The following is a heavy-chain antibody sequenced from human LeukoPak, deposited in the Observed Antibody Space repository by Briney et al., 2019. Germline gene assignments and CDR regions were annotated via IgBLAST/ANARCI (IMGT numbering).Heavy chain of an antibody. CDR2: IIPIFGTA. D-gene: IGHD1-26*01. CDR1: GGTFSGYA. V-gene: IGHV1-69*05. Sequence: SVKVSCKASGGTFSGYAISWVRQAPGQGLEWMGGIIPIFGTANYGQKFQGRVTITTDESTSTAYMELSSLRSEDTAVYYCARDLGANHAFDIWGQGTMVTVSS. CDR3: ARDLGANHAFDI. J-gene: IGHJ3*02.